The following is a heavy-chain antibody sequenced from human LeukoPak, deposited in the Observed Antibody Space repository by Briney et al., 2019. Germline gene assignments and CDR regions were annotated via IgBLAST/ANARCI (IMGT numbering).Heavy chain of an antibody. J-gene: IGHJ4*02. CDR1: GFTVSSNY. CDR2: IYSGGST. Sequence: GGSLRLSCAASGFTVSSNYMSWVRQAPGKGLEWVSVIYSGGSTYYADSVKGRFTISRDNSKNTLYLQMDSLRAEDTAVYYCARRAGEYSHPYDYWGQGTLVTVSS. D-gene: IGHD4-17*01. V-gene: IGHV3-53*01. CDR3: ARRAGEYSHPYDY.